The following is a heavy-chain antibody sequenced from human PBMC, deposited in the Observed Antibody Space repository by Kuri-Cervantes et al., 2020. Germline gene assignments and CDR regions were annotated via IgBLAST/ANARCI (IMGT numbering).Heavy chain of an antibody. D-gene: IGHD3-10*01. CDR1: GFTFRNYD. V-gene: IGHV3-23*01. Sequence: GESLKISCAASGFTFRNYDMSWVRQAPGKGPEWVSTISNSGGTTFYTDSVKGRFTISRDNSKNTLYLQMNSLRAEDTAVYYCARAGGGMDVWGQGTTVTVSS. J-gene: IGHJ6*02. CDR2: ISNSGGTT. CDR3: ARAGGGMDV.